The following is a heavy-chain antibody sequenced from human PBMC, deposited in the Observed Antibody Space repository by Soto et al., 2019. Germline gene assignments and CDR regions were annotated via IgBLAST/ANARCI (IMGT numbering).Heavy chain of an antibody. D-gene: IGHD3-22*01. CDR1: GFTFSLCA. CDR2: MRGSGGDT. V-gene: IGHV3-23*01. CDR3: VKGHSNSYYYFDF. Sequence: EVQVLESGGGLVQPGGSLRLSCAASGFTFSLCAMSWVRPAPGKGLEWVSSMRGSGGDTYYADSVKGRFTISRDNSKNTLFLQMNSLRVEDTAIYFCVKGHSNSYYYFDFWGQGALVTVSS. J-gene: IGHJ4*02.